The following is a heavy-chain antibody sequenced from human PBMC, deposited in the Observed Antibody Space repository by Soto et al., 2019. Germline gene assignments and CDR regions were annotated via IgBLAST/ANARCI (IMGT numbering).Heavy chain of an antibody. CDR1: GFTFSSYW. J-gene: IGHJ4*02. D-gene: IGHD3-22*01. CDR2: INSDGSST. V-gene: IGHV3-74*01. CDR3: ARDPHYFYDSTGYYDY. Sequence: GGSLRLSCAASGFTFSSYWMHWVRQAPGKGLVWVSHINSDGSSTSYADSVKGRFTISRDNAKNTLYLQMNSLRAEDTAVYYCARDPHYFYDSTGYYDYWGQGTLVTVSS.